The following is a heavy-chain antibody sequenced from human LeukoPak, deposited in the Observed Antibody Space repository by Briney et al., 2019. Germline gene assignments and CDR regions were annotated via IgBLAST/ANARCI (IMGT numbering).Heavy chain of an antibody. V-gene: IGHV4-39*07. J-gene: IGHJ5*02. CDR2: IYYSGST. D-gene: IGHD3-22*01. CDR3: ARRRLYYYDSSGHGRYNWFDP. Sequence: PSETLSLTCTVSGGSISSRTYYWGWIRQPPGKGLEWIGSIYYSGSTYYNPSLKSRVTISVDTSKNQFSLSLSSVTAADTAVYYCARRRLYYYDSSGHGRYNWFDPWGQGTLVTVSS. CDR1: GGSISSRTYY.